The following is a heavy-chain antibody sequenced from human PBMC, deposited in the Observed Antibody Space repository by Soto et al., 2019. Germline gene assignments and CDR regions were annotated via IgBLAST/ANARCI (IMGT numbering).Heavy chain of an antibody. D-gene: IGHD2-21*02. J-gene: IGHJ6*02. Sequence: QVQLVESGGGVVQPGRSLRLSCAASGFTFSSYGMHWVRQAPGKGLEWVAVIWYDGSNKYYADSVKGRFTISRDNSKNTLYLQMNSLRAEDTAVYYCAREAGADWPNYYYYCMDVWGQGTTVTVSS. CDR1: GFTFSSYG. CDR2: IWYDGSNK. CDR3: AREAGADWPNYYYYCMDV. V-gene: IGHV3-33*01.